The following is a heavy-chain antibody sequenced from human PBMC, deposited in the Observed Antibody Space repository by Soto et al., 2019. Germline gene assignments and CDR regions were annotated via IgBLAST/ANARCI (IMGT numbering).Heavy chain of an antibody. V-gene: IGHV3-72*01. Sequence: EVQLVESGGGLVQPGGSLRLSCAASGFTFSDHYMDWVRQAPGKGLEWVGHIRNRANSYSTEYAASVKGRFTVSRDDSKNSVYLQMNSLMTEDTAVYYCARSPKTTGFREFDYWGQGVLVTVSS. CDR2: IRNRANSYST. CDR3: ARSPKTTGFREFDY. CDR1: GFTFSDHY. J-gene: IGHJ4*02. D-gene: IGHD4-17*01.